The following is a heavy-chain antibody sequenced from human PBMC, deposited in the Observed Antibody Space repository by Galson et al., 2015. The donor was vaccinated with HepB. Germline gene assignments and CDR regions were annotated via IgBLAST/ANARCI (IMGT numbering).Heavy chain of an antibody. CDR1: GSTFDEYA. CDR2: ISQSSTGI. CDR3: AKGSTVSTIDGFDI. Sequence: SLRLSCAASGSTFDEYAMHWVRQAPGKGLEWVSGISQSSTGIGYAESVKGRFTISRENARNSLYLQMNSLRAEDTALYYCAKGSTVSTIDGFDIRGQGTVVTVSS. V-gene: IGHV3-9*01. J-gene: IGHJ3*02. D-gene: IGHD5/OR15-5a*01.